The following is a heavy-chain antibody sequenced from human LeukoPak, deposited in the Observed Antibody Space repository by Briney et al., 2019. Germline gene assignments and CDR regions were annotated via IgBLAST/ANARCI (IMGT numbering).Heavy chain of an antibody. D-gene: IGHD6-19*01. J-gene: IGHJ4*02. CDR1: GFSFSDSA. V-gene: IGHV3-73*01. CDR2: IRRKHYSYTT. Sequence: GGALKLSCAASGFSFSDSALHWVRPASGKGLAWVGRIRRKHYSYTTAYAASVKGRFTISRDDSKNTAYLQMNSMNTGDTAVYYCSRTHSGRDLYSFDYGGQGALVTVSS. CDR3: SRTHSGRDLYSFDY.